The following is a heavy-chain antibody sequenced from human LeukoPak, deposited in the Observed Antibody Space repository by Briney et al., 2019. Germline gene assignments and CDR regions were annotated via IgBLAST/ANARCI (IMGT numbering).Heavy chain of an antibody. CDR1: GFSFRSHG. V-gene: IGHV3-23*01. J-gene: IGHJ1*01. CDR3: AKDDDWGRFNH. Sequence: GGSLRLSCAASGFSFRSHGMNWVRQAPGKGLEWVSGISPRGDITYYKESVRGRFTISRDNFKNMVSLQLNSLRAEDTAMYYCAKDDDWGRFNHWGQGTLVTVSS. D-gene: IGHD3-16*01. CDR2: ISPRGDIT.